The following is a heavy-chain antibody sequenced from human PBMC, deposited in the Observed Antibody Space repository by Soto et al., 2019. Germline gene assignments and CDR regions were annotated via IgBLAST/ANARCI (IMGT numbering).Heavy chain of an antibody. CDR1: GGSISSGDYY. CDR3: ASKRDMVRGADPFDY. CDR2: IYYGGST. D-gene: IGHD3-10*01. V-gene: IGHV4-30-4*01. Sequence: QVQLQESGPGLVKPSQTLSLTCTVSGGSISSGDYYWSWIRQPPGKGLEWIGYIYYGGSTYYNPSLKSRVTISVDTSKNQFSLKLSSVTAADTAVYYCASKRDMVRGADPFDYWGQGTLVTVSS. J-gene: IGHJ4*02.